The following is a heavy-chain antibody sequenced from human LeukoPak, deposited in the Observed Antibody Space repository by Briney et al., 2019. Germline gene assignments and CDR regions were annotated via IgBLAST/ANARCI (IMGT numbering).Heavy chain of an antibody. J-gene: IGHJ4*02. Sequence: SETLSLTCTVSGYSISSGYYWGWIRQPPGKGLEWIGSIYHSGSTYYNPSLKSRVTISVDTSTSQFSLRLASVTAADTAMYYCARSDGGWYFDYWGQGTLVPVSS. V-gene: IGHV4-38-2*02. D-gene: IGHD6-19*01. CDR3: ARSDGGWYFDY. CDR2: IYHSGST. CDR1: GYSISSGYY.